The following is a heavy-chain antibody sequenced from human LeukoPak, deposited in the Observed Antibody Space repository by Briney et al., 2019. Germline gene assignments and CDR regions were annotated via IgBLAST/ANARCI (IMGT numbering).Heavy chain of an antibody. V-gene: IGHV4-34*01. J-gene: IGHJ4*02. Sequence: SETLSLTCAVYGGSFSGYYWSWIRQPPGKGLEWIGEINHSGSTNYNPSLKSRVTISVDTSKNQFSLKLSSVTAADTAVYYCARARAAAGTMDYWGQGTLVTVSS. D-gene: IGHD6-13*01. CDR1: GGSFSGYY. CDR3: ARARAAAGTMDY. CDR2: INHSGST.